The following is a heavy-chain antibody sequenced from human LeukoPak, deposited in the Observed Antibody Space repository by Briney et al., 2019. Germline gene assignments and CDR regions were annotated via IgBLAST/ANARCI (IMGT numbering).Heavy chain of an antibody. Sequence: ASVKVSCKASGGTFSSYVISWVRQAPGQGLEWMGGIIPIFGTANYAQKFQGRVTITADKSTSTAYMELSSLRSEDTAVYYCARDPAASSYYYYYMDVWGKGTTVTVSS. CDR2: IIPIFGTA. CDR1: GGTFSSYV. V-gene: IGHV1-69*06. CDR3: ARDPAASSYYYYYMDV. J-gene: IGHJ6*03.